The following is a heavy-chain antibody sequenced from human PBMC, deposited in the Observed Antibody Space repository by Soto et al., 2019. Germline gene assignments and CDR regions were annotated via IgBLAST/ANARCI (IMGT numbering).Heavy chain of an antibody. CDR1: GYSFTSYW. CDR3: RRDYYYGMDV. Sequence: PGESLKISCKGAGYSFTSYWISWVRQMPGKGLEWMGRIDPSDSYTNYSPSFQGHVTISADKSISTAYLQWSSLKASDTAMYYCRRDYYYGMDVWGQGTTVTVSS. V-gene: IGHV5-10-1*01. CDR2: IDPSDSYT. J-gene: IGHJ6*02.